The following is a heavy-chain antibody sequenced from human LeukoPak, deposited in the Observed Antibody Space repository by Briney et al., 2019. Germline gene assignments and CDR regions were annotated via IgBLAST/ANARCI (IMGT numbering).Heavy chain of an antibody. CDR1: GGTFSSYT. CDR2: IIPILGIA. J-gene: IGHJ4*02. D-gene: IGHD3-10*01. Sequence: SVKVSCKASGGTFSSYTISWVRQAPGQGLEWMGRIIPILGIANYAQKFQGRVTITADKSTSTAYMELSSLRSEDTAAYYCATNYYGSGSYTYYFDYWGQGTLVTVSS. CDR3: ATNYYGSGSYTYYFDY. V-gene: IGHV1-69*02.